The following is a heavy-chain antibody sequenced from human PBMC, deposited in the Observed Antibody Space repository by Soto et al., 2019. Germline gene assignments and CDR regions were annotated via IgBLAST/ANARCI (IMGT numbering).Heavy chain of an antibody. J-gene: IGHJ4*02. CDR1: GGSISGGVYY. CDR3: AVGIAVAGTVGYYFDY. V-gene: IGHV4-31*09. CDR2: IYHSGST. D-gene: IGHD6-19*01. Sequence: NPSETLSLTCTVSGGSISGGVYYWSWIRHHPGKGLEWIGYIYHSGSTNYNPSLKSRVTISVDKSKNQFSLKLSSVTAADTAVYYCAVGIAVAGTVGYYFDYWGQGTLVTVSS.